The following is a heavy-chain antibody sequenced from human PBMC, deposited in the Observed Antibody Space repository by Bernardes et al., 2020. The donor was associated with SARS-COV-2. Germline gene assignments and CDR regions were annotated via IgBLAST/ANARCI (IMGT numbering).Heavy chain of an antibody. J-gene: IGHJ4*02. Sequence: GGSLRLSCAASGFTLSSYAMTWVRQAPGKGLEWVSTISGSGGSTYCADSVKGRFTISRDISKNTLYLQMNSLRAEDTAVYYCAKEGYCSSTSCYYFDYWGQGTLVTVSS. D-gene: IGHD2-2*01. CDR3: AKEGYCSSTSCYYFDY. CDR2: ISGSGGST. V-gene: IGHV3-23*01. CDR1: GFTLSSYA.